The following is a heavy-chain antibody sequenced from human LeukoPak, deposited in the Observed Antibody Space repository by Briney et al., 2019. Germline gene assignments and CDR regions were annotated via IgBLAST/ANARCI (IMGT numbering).Heavy chain of an antibody. Sequence: PGGSLRLPCAASGFTFSSYAMHWVRQAPGKGLEWVAVISYDGSNKYYADSVKGRFTISRDNSKNTLYLQMNSLRAEDTAVYYCARMHLDYFDYWGQGTLVTVSS. V-gene: IGHV3-30*04. CDR1: GFTFSSYA. CDR3: ARMHLDYFDY. CDR2: ISYDGSNK. J-gene: IGHJ4*02.